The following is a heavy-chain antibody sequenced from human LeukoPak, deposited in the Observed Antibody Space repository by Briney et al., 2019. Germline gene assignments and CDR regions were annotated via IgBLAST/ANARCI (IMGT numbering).Heavy chain of an antibody. D-gene: IGHD6-19*01. Sequence: VGSLRLSCEASGFTFHDYAMHWVRQAPAQGLEWISLITGAGGRTSFAEPLKGPLSISRDNRKNSLYLQMNSLRTDDTALYYCATEGPIAVAGYFAYWGQATLVTVSS. CDR3: ATEGPIAVAGYFAY. J-gene: IGHJ4*02. CDR1: GFTFHDYA. V-gene: IGHV3-43*02. CDR2: ITGAGGRT.